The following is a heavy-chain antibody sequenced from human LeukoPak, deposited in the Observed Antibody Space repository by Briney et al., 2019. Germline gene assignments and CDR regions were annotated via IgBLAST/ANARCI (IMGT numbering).Heavy chain of an antibody. CDR1: GFTFSSYS. Sequence: GGSLRLSCAASGFTFSSYSMNWVRQAPGKGLEWVSSISSSSSYIYYADSLKGRFTISRDNAKNSLYLQMNSLRAEDTAVYYCARQFRSGYGMDVWGQGTTVTVSS. CDR2: ISSSSSYI. D-gene: IGHD3-3*02. V-gene: IGHV3-21*01. CDR3: ARQFRSGYGMDV. J-gene: IGHJ6*02.